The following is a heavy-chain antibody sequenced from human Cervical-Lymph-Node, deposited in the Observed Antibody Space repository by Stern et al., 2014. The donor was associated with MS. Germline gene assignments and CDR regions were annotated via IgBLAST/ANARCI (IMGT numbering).Heavy chain of an antibody. Sequence: VQLVESGGGVVQPGRSLRLACAASGFTFSNYGMHWVRQAPGKGLEWVAVIWYDGSNKSYADSVKGRVTISRDNSKNTLYLQMNGLRAEDTAVYFCATESSSSLYYYDMDVWGQGTTVTVSS. V-gene: IGHV3-33*01. D-gene: IGHD6-6*01. CDR1: GFTFSNYG. CDR3: ATESSSSLYYYDMDV. J-gene: IGHJ6*02. CDR2: IWYDGSNK.